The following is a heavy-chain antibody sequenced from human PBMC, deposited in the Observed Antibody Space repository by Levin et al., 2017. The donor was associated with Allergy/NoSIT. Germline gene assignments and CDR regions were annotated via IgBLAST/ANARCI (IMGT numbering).Heavy chain of an antibody. CDR1: GYTFAKYG. V-gene: IGHV1-18*01. CDR3: ARGVGHTTGDYFDY. CDR2: VSADNGNT. Sequence: VASVKVSCKASGYTFAKYGITWVRQAPGQGLEWMGCVSADNGNTYYAQNLQDRVTMTTDTSTSTAYMELRSLRSDDTALYYCARGVGHTTGDYFDYWGQGSLVTVSS. J-gene: IGHJ4*02. D-gene: IGHD1-26*01.